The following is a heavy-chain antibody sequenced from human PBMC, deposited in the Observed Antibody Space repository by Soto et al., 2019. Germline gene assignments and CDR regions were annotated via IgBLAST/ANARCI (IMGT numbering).Heavy chain of an antibody. D-gene: IGHD3-3*01. CDR2: ISGSGEST. V-gene: IGHV3-23*01. CDR3: VKDPMYYDFWSGPSGWFGP. J-gene: IGHJ5*02. Sequence: EVQLLESGGGLVQPGGSLRLSCAASGFTFSSYAMSWVRQAPGKGLEWVSAISGSGESTYYADSVKGRFTISRDSSKNTLYLQMDSLRAGDTAVYYCVKDPMYYDFWSGPSGWFGPWGQGTLVTVPS. CDR1: GFTFSSYA.